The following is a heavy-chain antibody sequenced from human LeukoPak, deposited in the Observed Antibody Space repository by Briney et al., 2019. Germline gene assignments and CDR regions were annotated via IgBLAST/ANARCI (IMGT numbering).Heavy chain of an antibody. V-gene: IGHV1-2*02. CDR3: ARDRGIAVAGTIVWYYYYGMDV. D-gene: IGHD6-19*01. Sequence: ASVKVSCKASGYTLTGYYMHWVRQAPGQGLEWMGWINPNSGGTNYAQKFQGRVTMTRDTSISTAYMELSRLRSDDTAVYYCARDRGIAVAGTIVWYYYYGMDVWGQGTTVTVSS. CDR1: GYTLTGYY. J-gene: IGHJ6*02. CDR2: INPNSGGT.